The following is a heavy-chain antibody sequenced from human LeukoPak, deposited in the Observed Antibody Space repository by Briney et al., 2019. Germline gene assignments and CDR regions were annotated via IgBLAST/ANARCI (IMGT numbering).Heavy chain of an antibody. CDR1: GFTFSTYA. Sequence: GGSLRLSCAASGFTFSTYAIHWVRQAPGKGLEWVSVIYSGGSTYYADSVKGRFTISRDNSKNTLYLQMNSLRAEDTAVYYCARDRSSGWYYFDYWGQGTLVTVSS. J-gene: IGHJ4*02. CDR2: IYSGGST. CDR3: ARDRSSGWYYFDY. D-gene: IGHD6-19*01. V-gene: IGHV3-53*01.